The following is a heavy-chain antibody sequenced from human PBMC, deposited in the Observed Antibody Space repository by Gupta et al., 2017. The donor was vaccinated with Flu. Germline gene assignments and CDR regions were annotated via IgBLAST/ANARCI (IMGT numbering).Heavy chain of an antibody. J-gene: IGHJ6*02. D-gene: IGHD3-16*01. CDR1: GFTFRNYV. CDR2: ITGTSVSI. V-gene: IGHV3-23*01. Sequence: EVRLLESGGDVAQPGGSLRLSCAVSGFTFRNYVMSWVRQAPGEGLSGVATITGTSVSIYYAESVKGRFTISRDNTNDMLFLQMDNLRGDDTAVYYCVKDLSRYYYSGMDVWGQGTTVTVSS. CDR3: VKDLSRYYYSGMDV.